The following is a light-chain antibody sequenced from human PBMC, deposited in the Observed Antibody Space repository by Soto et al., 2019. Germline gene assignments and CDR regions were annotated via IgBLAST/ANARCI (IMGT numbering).Light chain of an antibody. V-gene: IGKV3-15*01. CDR3: QQYNKCPQT. CDR1: QSVSID. CDR2: GAS. J-gene: IGKJ1*01. Sequence: EIVMTHSPATVPVSPWERVTLSCRASQSVSIDLAWYQQKPGQAPRLLIYGASTRATDIPATFTGSGSGTEFTLTISSLQSEDIAVYYCQQYNKCPQTFGQGTKVDIK.